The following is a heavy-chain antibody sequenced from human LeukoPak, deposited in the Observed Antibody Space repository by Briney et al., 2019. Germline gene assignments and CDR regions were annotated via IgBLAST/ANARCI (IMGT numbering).Heavy chain of an antibody. CDR1: GFIFSTSA. J-gene: IGHJ4*02. D-gene: IGHD2-15*01. CDR2: ISNSGDST. CDR3: AKECYSAGSCSSTPDY. V-gene: IGHV3-23*01. Sequence: GGSLRLSCSASGFIFSTSAISWVRQAPGKGLEWVSCISNSGDSTYYADSVKGRFTISRDYTRKTVDLQMNSLRADDTAVYYCAKECYSAGSCSSTPDYWGQGTPVTVSS.